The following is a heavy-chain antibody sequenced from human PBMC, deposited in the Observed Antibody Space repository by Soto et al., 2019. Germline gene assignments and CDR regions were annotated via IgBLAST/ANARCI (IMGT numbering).Heavy chain of an antibody. Sequence: ASVKVSCKASGGTFSSYTISWVRQAPGQGLEWMGRIIPILGIANYAQKFQGRVTITADKSTSTAYMELSSLRSEDTAVYYCAREYQLLRNWFDPWGQGTLVTVSS. CDR2: IIPILGIA. CDR1: GGTFSSYT. D-gene: IGHD2-2*01. J-gene: IGHJ5*02. CDR3: AREYQLLRNWFDP. V-gene: IGHV1-69*02.